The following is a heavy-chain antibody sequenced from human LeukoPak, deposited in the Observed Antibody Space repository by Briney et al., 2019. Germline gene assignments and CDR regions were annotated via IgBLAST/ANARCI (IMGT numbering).Heavy chain of an antibody. CDR2: IYYSGST. CDR1: GGSISSYY. D-gene: IGHD5-12*01. J-gene: IGHJ4*02. CDR3: ARQGLATLYYFDY. V-gene: IGHV4-59*08. Sequence: SETLSLTCTVSGGSISSYYWSWIRQPPGNGLEWIGYIYYSGSTNCNPSLKSRVTISVDTSKNQFSLKLSSVTAADTAVYYCARQGLATLYYFDYWGQGTLVTVSS.